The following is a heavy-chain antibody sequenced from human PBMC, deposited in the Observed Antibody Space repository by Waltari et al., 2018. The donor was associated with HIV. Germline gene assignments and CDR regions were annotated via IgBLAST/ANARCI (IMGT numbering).Heavy chain of an antibody. CDR2: IYPPDADT. CDR1: GYTFATSW. D-gene: IGHD3-3*01. CDR3: ARLSNSAYYDCWSYELDRYYFDS. J-gene: IGHJ4*02. Sequence: EVQLIQSGAVVRKPGDSLKISCKGSGYTFATSWIGWVRQMPGKGLEWVGIIYPPDADTRYRPSFPGQITISADKSPSNAYLQWSSLKASDTAIDYSARLSNSAYYDCWSYELDRYYFDSWGQGTLVTVSS. V-gene: IGHV5-51*03.